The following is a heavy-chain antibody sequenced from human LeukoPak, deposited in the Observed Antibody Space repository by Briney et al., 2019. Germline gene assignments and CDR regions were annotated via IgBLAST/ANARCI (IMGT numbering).Heavy chain of an antibody. CDR3: ARDGYQVPTTFGTFDP. CDR2: INQDGSEK. CDR1: GFSFSTYW. Sequence: GGSLRLSCAASGFSFSTYWMSWVRQAPGKGLEWVASINQDGSEKYYVDSVKGRFTISRDNAKNSLYLQMNSLRAEDTAIYYCARDGYQVPTTFGTFDPWGQGTLVTVSS. V-gene: IGHV3-7*01. J-gene: IGHJ5*02. D-gene: IGHD3-3*01.